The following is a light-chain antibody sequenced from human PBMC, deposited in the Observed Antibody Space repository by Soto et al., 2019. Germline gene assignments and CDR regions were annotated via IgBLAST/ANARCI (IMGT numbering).Light chain of an antibody. J-gene: IGKJ5*01. CDR1: QSVSRSY. Sequence: EIVFTQSPGTLPLAPGETATLSCRASQSVSRSYLAWYQQKPGQAPRLLIYGASSRATGIPDRLSGSGSGTFFTPTISRLENEDFAVYYCQLYGSSPPFGQGTRLEIK. CDR3: QLYGSSPP. V-gene: IGKV3-20*01. CDR2: GAS.